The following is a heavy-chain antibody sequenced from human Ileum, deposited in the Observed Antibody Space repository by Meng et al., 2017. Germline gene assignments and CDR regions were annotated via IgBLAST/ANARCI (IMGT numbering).Heavy chain of an antibody. CDR3: ARGAAPGGVVGGCFDY. Sequence: QVQLQESGSGLVKPSQTLSLTCTVTGGSISSDGYYGSRPRQHPGKGLEFIGYINHSGGANYHPSLKSRVNISADTSKNKFSLKLSSVAAAGTAVYYCARGAAPGGVVGGCFDYWGQGTLVTVSS. CDR2: INHSGGA. V-gene: IGHV4-31*03. CDR1: GGSISSDGYY. J-gene: IGHJ4*02. D-gene: IGHD3-16*01.